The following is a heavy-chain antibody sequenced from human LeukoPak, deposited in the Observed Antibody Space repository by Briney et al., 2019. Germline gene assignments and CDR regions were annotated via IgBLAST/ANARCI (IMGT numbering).Heavy chain of an antibody. CDR2: ISSSSSYI. V-gene: IGHV3-21*01. Sequence: GGSLRLSCAASGVTLSSYSMDWVRQAPGKGLEWVSSISSSSSYIYYADSVKGRFTISRDNAKNSLYLQMNSLRAEDTAVYYCARDLYGSGKADRNNWGQGTLVTVSS. D-gene: IGHD3-10*01. CDR1: GVTLSSYS. CDR3: ARDLYGSGKADRNN. J-gene: IGHJ4*02.